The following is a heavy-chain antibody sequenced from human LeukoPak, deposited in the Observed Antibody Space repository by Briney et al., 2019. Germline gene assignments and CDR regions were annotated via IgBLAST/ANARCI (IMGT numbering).Heavy chain of an antibody. J-gene: IGHJ6*02. CDR2: INPNSGGT. CDR1: GYTFTGYY. D-gene: IGHD3-10*01. V-gene: IGHV1-2*02. CDR3: ARERSSKGVRVYYGMDV. Sequence: GASVKVSCKASGYTFTGYYMHWVRQTPGQGLEWMGWINPNSGGTNYAQKFQGRVTMTRDTSISTAYMELSRLRSDDTAVYYCARERSSKGVRVYYGMDVWGQGTTVTVSS.